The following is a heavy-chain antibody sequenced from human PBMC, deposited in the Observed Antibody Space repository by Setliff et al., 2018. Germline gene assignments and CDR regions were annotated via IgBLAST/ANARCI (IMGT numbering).Heavy chain of an antibody. CDR1: GYTFSSYA. CDR2: INTNTGNP. J-gene: IGHJ6*03. D-gene: IGHD6-6*01. CDR3: ARGEYTSLPSGVYYHMDV. V-gene: IGHV7-4-1*02. Sequence: ASVKVSCKASGYTFSSYAMNWVRQAPGQGLEWMGWINTNTGNPTYAQGFTGRFVFSSGTSVSTTYLQISSLKAEDTAVYYCARGEYTSLPSGVYYHMDVWGKGTTVTVSS.